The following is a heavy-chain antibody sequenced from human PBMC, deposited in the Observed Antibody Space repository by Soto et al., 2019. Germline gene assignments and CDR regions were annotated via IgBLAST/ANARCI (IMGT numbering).Heavy chain of an antibody. J-gene: IGHJ4*02. D-gene: IGHD4-17*01. CDR2: IYSGGST. Sequence: GGSLRLSCAASGFTVSSNYMSWVRQAPGKGLEWVSVIYSGGSTYYADSVKGRFTISRDNSKNTLYLQMNSLRAEDTAVYYCARDLYGDYEKDDYWGQRTLVTVSS. CDR1: GFTVSSNY. CDR3: ARDLYGDYEKDDY. V-gene: IGHV3-66*01.